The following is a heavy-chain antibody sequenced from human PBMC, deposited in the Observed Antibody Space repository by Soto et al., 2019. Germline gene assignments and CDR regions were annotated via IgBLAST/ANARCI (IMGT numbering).Heavy chain of an antibody. V-gene: IGHV3-53*04. CDR3: VGNRDGYHDRYYDS. D-gene: IGHD5-12*01. CDR1: GFTVNRNH. Sequence: EVQLVESGGGLVQPGGSLRLSCAASGFTVNRNHIAWVRQAPGKGLEWVSVIYSGDNPEYADSVKGRFTISRHNSKNLVFLQMDRLSVEDTAVYYCVGNRDGYHDRYYDSWGQGTLVSVSS. J-gene: IGHJ4*02. CDR2: IYSGDNP.